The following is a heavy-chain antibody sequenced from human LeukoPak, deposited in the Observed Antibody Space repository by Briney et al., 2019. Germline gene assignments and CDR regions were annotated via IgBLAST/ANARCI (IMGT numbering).Heavy chain of an antibody. D-gene: IGHD2-8*01. CDR2: ISYDGSNK. J-gene: IGHJ4*02. CDR3: ARGRPINGFDY. Sequence: GGSLRLSCAASGFTFRSYGMHWVRQAPGTGLEGVAVISYDGSNKYYADSVKGRFTISRDNSKNTLYLQMNSLRAEDTAVYYCARGRPINGFDYWGQGTLVTVSS. V-gene: IGHV3-30*03. CDR1: GFTFRSYG.